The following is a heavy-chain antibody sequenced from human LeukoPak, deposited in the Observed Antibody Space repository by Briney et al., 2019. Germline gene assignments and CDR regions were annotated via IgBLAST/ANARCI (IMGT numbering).Heavy chain of an antibody. CDR2: ISSSSSYI. CDR3: ARDRRREVLTQDY. V-gene: IGHV3-21*01. J-gene: IGHJ4*02. CDR1: GFTFSSCS. Sequence: PGGSLRLSCAASGFTFSSCSMNWVRQAPGKGLEWVSSISSSSSYIYYADSVKGRFTISRDNAKNSLYLQMNSLRAEDTAVYYCARDRRREVLTQDYWGQGTLVTVSS. D-gene: IGHD1-14*01.